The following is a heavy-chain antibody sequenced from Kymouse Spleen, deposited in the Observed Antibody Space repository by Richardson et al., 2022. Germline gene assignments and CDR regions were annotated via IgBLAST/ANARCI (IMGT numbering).Heavy chain of an antibody. CDR3: ARGGIAVAALYYYYGMDV. J-gene: IGHJ6*02. CDR2: INHSGST. CDR1: GGSFSGYY. D-gene: IGHD6-19*01. Sequence: QVQLQQWGAGLLKPSETLSLTCAVYGGSFSGYYWSWIRQPPGKGLEWIGEINHSGSTNYNPSLKSRVTISVDTSKNQFSLKLSSVTAADTAVYYCARGGIAVAALYYYYGMDVWGQGTTVTVSS. V-gene: IGHV4-34*01.